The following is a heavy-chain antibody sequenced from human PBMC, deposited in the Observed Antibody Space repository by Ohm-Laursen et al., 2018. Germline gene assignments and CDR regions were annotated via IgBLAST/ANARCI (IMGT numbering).Heavy chain of an antibody. CDR3: ARYYDNDSRDYYYDY. CDR2: IYYSEDT. D-gene: IGHD3-22*01. Sequence: GTLSLTCTVSGGSISSYYWSWIRQPPGKGLEWIGYIYYSEDTSYNPSLKSRVTISVDTSKNQFSLKLSSVTAADTAIYYCARYYDNDSRDYYYDYWGQGTLVTVSS. V-gene: IGHV4-59*01. J-gene: IGHJ4*02. CDR1: GGSISSYY.